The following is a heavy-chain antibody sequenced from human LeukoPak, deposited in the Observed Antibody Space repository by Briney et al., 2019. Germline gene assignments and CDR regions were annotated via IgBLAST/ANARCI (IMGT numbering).Heavy chain of an antibody. V-gene: IGHV3-13*01. J-gene: IGHJ2*01. CDR3: ARGEDWYFDL. CDR2: IGTAGDT. Sequence: GGSLRLSCAAPGFTFSRYDMHWVRQATGKGLEWVSAIGTAGDTYYPGSVKGRFTISREDAKNSLYLQMNSLRVGDTAVYYCARGEDWYFDLWGRGTLVTVSS. CDR1: GFTFSRYD.